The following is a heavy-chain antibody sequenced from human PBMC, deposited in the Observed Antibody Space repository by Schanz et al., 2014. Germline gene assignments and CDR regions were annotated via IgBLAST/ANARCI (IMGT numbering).Heavy chain of an antibody. Sequence: EVQLVESGGGLVQPGRSLRLSCAASGFTFDDYAMHWVRQAPGKGLEWVSVIAGDGGGPNYVDSVKGRFTISRDNSDNTLYLQMNNLRAEDTAVYYCARGSGTFDSWGQGTLVIVSS. CDR3: ARGSGTFDS. V-gene: IGHV3-23*04. J-gene: IGHJ4*02. CDR2: IAGDGGGP. D-gene: IGHD3-3*01. CDR1: GFTFDDYA.